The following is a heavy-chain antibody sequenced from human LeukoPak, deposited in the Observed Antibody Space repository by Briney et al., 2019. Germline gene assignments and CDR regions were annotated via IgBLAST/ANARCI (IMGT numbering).Heavy chain of an antibody. CDR1: GFTFSSYA. D-gene: IGHD2-15*01. CDR2: ISGSGGST. V-gene: IGHV3-23*01. Sequence: GGSLRLSCAASGFTFSSYAMSWVRQAPGKGLEWVSAISGSGGSTYYADSVKGRFTISRDNSKNTLYLQMNSLRAEDTAVYYCAKNGDRGAYCSGGTCYPYYYYYMDVWGKGTTVTISS. J-gene: IGHJ6*03. CDR3: AKNGDRGAYCSGGTCYPYYYYYMDV.